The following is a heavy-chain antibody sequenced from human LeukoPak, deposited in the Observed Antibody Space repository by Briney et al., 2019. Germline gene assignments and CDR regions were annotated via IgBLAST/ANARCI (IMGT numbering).Heavy chain of an antibody. CDR1: GDSVSSNSAA. Sequence: QTLSLTCAISGDSVSSNSAAWNWIRQSPSRGLEWLGRTYYRSKWYNDYAVSVKSRITINPDTSKNQFSLQLNPVTPEDTAVYYCARNDYYDSSGSHAFDIWGQGTMVTVSS. J-gene: IGHJ3*02. D-gene: IGHD3-22*01. CDR2: TYYRSKWYN. CDR3: ARNDYYDSSGSHAFDI. V-gene: IGHV6-1*01.